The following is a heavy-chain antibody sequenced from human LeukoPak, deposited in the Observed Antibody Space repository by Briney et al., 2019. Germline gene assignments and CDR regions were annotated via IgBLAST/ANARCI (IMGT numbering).Heavy chain of an antibody. V-gene: IGHV3-64*01. CDR2: ISSNGGST. J-gene: IGHJ6*02. CDR1: GFTFSSYA. Sequence: GGSLRLFCAASGFTFSSYAMHWVRQAPGKGLEYVSAISSNGGSTYYANSVKGRFTISRDNSKNTLYLQMGSLRAEDMAVYYCARDHYYYGMDVWGQGTTVTVSS. CDR3: ARDHYYYGMDV.